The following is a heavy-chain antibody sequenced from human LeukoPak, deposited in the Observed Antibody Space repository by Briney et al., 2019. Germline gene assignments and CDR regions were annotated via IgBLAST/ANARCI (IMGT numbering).Heavy chain of an antibody. J-gene: IGHJ6*02. D-gene: IGHD1-26*01. CDR3: ALVATEGYYYGMDV. V-gene: IGHV1-46*01. Sequence: ASVKVSCKASGYTFTSYYMHWVRQAPGQGLEGMGIINPSGGSTSYAQKFQGRVTMTRDTSTSTVYMELSSLRPEYTAVYYSALVATEGYYYGMDVWGQGTTVTVSS. CDR1: GYTFTSYY. CDR2: INPSGGST.